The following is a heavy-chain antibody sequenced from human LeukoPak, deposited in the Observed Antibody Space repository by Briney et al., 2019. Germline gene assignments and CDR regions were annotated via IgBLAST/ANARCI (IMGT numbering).Heavy chain of an antibody. V-gene: IGHV1-69*13. CDR3: ARVFYGSGTYYYYGIDV. J-gene: IGHJ6*04. CDR1: RGTFTRYA. CDR2: FIPFFGTA. Sequence: GPSVKLSGNPSRGTFTRYAISWVGRAAGLRLECLGGFIPFFGTANYAQKFQARVTITADESTSTAYMELSSLRSEDTAVYYCARVFYGSGTYYYYGIDVWGKGTTVTVSS. D-gene: IGHD3-10*01.